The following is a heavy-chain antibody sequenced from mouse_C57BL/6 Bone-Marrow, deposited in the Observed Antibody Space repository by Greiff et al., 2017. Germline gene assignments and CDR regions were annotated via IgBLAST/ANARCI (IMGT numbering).Heavy chain of an antibody. CDR1: GYTFTSYW. V-gene: IGHV1-69*01. J-gene: IGHJ3*01. CDR3: AREEIYYDYGFAY. Sequence: QVQLQQSGAELVMPGASVKLSCKASGYTFTSYWMHWVKQRPGQGLEWIGEIDPSDSYTNYNQKFKGKFTLTVDKSSSTAYMQLSSLTSEDSAVYYCAREEIYYDYGFAYWGQGTLVTVSA. CDR2: IDPSDSYT. D-gene: IGHD2-4*01.